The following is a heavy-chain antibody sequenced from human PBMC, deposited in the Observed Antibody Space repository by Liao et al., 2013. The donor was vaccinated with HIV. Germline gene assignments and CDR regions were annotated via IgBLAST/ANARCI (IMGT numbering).Heavy chain of an antibody. Sequence: QVQLQQLGAGLLKPSETLSLTCAVYGGSFNNDYWTWIRQPPGKGLEWIGDIYYSGSTNYNPSLKSRVTISIDTSKNQFSLKLSSVTAADTAVYYCARGGRVRGVMKAFDIWGQGTMVTVSS. CDR1: GGSFNNDY. CDR3: ARGGRVRGVMKAFDI. V-gene: IGHV4-34*01. D-gene: IGHD3-10*01. CDR2: IYYSGST. J-gene: IGHJ3*02.